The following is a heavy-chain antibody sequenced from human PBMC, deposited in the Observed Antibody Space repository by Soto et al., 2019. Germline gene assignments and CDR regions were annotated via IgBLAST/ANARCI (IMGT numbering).Heavy chain of an antibody. Sequence: QVQLVQSGAEVKKPGASVTVSCRASGYTFSRHGISWVRQAPGQGLEWMAWSGKTNYTQKFQGRLTLTTTPPTKTAYMDLRSLRPDDTDVYYGASGADDFSRGYYYKYWGQVNRVPVSS. V-gene: IGHV1-18*04. CDR1: GYTFSRHG. J-gene: IGHJ4*02. CDR2: SGKT. CDR3: ASGADDFSRGYYYKY. D-gene: IGHD3-3*01.